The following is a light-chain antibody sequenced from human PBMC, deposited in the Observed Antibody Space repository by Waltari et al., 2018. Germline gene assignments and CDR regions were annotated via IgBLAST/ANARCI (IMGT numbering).Light chain of an antibody. V-gene: IGKV1-5*03. Sequence: DIQMTQSPSTLSASLGDRVTLTCRASRSIRTWLAWYQQKLGKAPKLLIYKASTLEGGVTSRFSGSGSETEFTLTITSLQPDDFATYYCQQYYTYPYTFGQGTKLEIK. J-gene: IGKJ2*01. CDR2: KAS. CDR3: QQYYTYPYT. CDR1: RSIRTW.